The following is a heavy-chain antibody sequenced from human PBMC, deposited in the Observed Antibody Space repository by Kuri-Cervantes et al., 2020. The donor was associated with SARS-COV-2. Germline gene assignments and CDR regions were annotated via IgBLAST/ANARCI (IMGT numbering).Heavy chain of an antibody. CDR3: ARLDAVVYFGMDV. V-gene: IGHV1-18*01. Sequence: ASVKVSCKASGYSFTSFGITWVRQAPGQGLEWMGWISAFNGNTNYAQKFRDRVALTIDTSTSIAYMELRTLRSDDTAVYYCARLDAVVYFGMDVWGQGTTVTVSS. J-gene: IGHJ6*02. D-gene: IGHD5-18*01. CDR1: GYSFTSFG. CDR2: ISAFNGNT.